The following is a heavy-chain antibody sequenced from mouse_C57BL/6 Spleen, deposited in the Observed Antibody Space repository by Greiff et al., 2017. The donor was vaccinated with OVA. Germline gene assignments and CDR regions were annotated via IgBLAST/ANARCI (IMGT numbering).Heavy chain of an antibody. D-gene: IGHD1-1*01. J-gene: IGHJ1*03. V-gene: IGHV5-6*02. CDR3: ARRDYGSSSYWYFDV. Sequence: EVKLMESGGDLVKPGGSLKLSCAASGFTFSSYGMSWVRQTPDKRLEWVATISSGGSYTYYPDSVKGRFTISRDNAKNTLYLQMSSLKSEDTAMYYCARRDYGSSSYWYFDVWGTGTTVTVSS. CDR2: ISSGGSYT. CDR1: GFTFSSYG.